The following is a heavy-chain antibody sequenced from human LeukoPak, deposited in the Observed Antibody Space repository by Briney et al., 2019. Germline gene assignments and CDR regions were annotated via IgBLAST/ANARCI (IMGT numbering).Heavy chain of an antibody. D-gene: IGHD3-10*01. J-gene: IGHJ6*03. CDR1: GYSISSGYY. CDR2: IYHSGST. CDR3: ARGASVRGVIPAYYYYYMDV. V-gene: IGHV4-38-2*01. Sequence: SETLSLTCAVSGYSISSGYYWGWIRQPPGKGLEWIGSIYHSGSTHYNPSLKSRVTIAVDTSKNQFSLKLSSVTAADTAVYYCARGASVRGVIPAYYYYYMDVWGKGTAVTVSS.